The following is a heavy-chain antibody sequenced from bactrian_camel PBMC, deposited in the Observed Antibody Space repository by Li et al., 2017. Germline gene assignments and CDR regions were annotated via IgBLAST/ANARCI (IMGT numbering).Heavy chain of an antibody. J-gene: IGHJ4*01. V-gene: IGHV3S1*01. CDR2: ISTGGNSV. CDR3: AATRGPLPVRSAFEEGRYNY. D-gene: IGHD2*01. CDR1: GYTFTGNC. Sequence: HVQLVESGGGSVQAGGSLRLSCVVSGYTFTGNCMAWFRQAPGKEREWVAAISTGGNSVYYSDSVKGRFTISQDKTRVYLQMSSLKPEDTATYYCAATRGPLPVRSAFEEGRYNYWGQGTQVTVS.